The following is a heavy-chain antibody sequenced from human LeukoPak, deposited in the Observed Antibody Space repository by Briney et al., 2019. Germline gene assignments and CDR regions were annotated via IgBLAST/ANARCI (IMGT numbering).Heavy chain of an antibody. J-gene: IGHJ4*02. CDR1: GFTVSSNY. D-gene: IGHD1-26*01. CDR3: AKEGNYYGTDY. Sequence: PGGSLRLSCAASGFTVSSNYMSWVRQAPGNGLEWVSAISGSGTTTYYADSVKGRFTISRDSSKNTLYLQMNSLRAEDTAVYYCAKEGNYYGTDYWGQGTLVTVSS. CDR2: ISGSGTTT. V-gene: IGHV3-23*01.